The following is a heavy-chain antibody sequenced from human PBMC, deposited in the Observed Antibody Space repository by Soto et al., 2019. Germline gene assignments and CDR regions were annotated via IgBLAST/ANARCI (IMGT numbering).Heavy chain of an antibody. CDR1: GGSFSGYY. V-gene: IGHV4-34*01. Sequence: SEPLSLTCAVYGGSFSGYYWSWIRQPPGKGLEWIGEINHSGSTNCNPSLQSRVTISVDTSKNQFSLKLSSVTAADTAVYYCARDSSSWYRRLYGMDVWGQGTTVTVSS. J-gene: IGHJ6*02. CDR3: ARDSSSWYRRLYGMDV. CDR2: INHSGST. D-gene: IGHD6-13*01.